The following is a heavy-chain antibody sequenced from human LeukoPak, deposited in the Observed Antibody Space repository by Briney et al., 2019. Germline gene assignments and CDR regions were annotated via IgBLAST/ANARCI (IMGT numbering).Heavy chain of an antibody. CDR3: APGYCSSTSCSHYFDY. J-gene: IGHJ4*02. CDR1: GFTFSSYS. D-gene: IGHD2-2*01. V-gene: IGHV3-48*01. CDR2: TSSSSNTI. Sequence: GGSLRLSCAASGFTFSSYSMNWVRQAPGKGPEWVSYTSSSSNTIYYADSVKGRFTISRDNAKNSLYLQMNSLRAEDTAVYYCAPGYCSSTSCSHYFDYWGQGTLVTVSS.